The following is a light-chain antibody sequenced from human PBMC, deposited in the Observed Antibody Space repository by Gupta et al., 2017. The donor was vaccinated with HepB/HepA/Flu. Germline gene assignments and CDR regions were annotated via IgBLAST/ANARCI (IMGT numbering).Light chain of an antibody. CDR2: DVN. V-gene: IGLV2-11*02. J-gene: IGLJ1*01. Sequence: QSALTQPRTVSGPTGPSVTISCTGTSNDIGKYNYVSWYQQNPGKDPKLIIYDVNKRPSGVPDRFSCSKSGNTASLTISGLQAEDEADYYCCSYAGVYIFIFGTGTDVSVL. CDR3: CSYAGVYIFI. CDR1: SNDIGKYNY.